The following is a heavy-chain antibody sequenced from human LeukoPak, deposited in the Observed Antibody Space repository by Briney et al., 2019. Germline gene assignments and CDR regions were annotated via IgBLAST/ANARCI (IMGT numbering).Heavy chain of an antibody. J-gene: IGHJ4*02. CDR2: IYYSGST. D-gene: IGHD5-24*01. Sequence: SETLSLTCAVSGGSISNSHYWGWIRQPPGKGLEWIGSIYYSGSTYYNPSLKSRVIISVDTSKNQFSLKLTFVTAADTAIYHCARTRTVGYNFGFDYWGQGNLVTVSS. CDR3: ARTRTVGYNFGFDY. CDR1: GGSISNSHY. V-gene: IGHV4-39*01.